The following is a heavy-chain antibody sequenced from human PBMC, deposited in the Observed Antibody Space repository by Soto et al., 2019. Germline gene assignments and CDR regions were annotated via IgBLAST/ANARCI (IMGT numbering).Heavy chain of an antibody. CDR2: IGANGGGT. J-gene: IGHJ4*02. Sequence: LRLSCSASGFNFNSYAMHWVRQAPGKGLEFVSVIGANGGGTHYADSVKGRFTISRDNSKNILYLQMSSLRVEDTAVYYCVKDLDGSYSFDYWGQGTLVTVSS. CDR3: VKDLDGSYSFDY. V-gene: IGHV3-64D*06. D-gene: IGHD1-26*01. CDR1: GFNFNSYA.